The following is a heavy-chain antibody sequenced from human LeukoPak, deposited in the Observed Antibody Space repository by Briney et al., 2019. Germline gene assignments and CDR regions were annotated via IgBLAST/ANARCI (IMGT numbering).Heavy chain of an antibody. CDR2: IWYDGSNK. CDR3: ARGHSSTSPMDY. D-gene: IGHD2-2*01. J-gene: IGHJ4*02. CDR1: GFTFSSYG. V-gene: IGHV3-33*01. Sequence: GGSLRLSCAASGFTFSSYGMHWVRQAPGKGLEWVAVIWYDGSNKYYADSVKGRFTISRDNSKNTLYLQMDSLRAEDTAVYYRARGHSSTSPMDYWGQGTLVTVSS.